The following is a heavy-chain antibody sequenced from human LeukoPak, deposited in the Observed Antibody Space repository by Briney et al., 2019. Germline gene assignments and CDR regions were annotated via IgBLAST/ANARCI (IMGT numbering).Heavy chain of an antibody. CDR1: GVTFRNAS. Sequence: GGTLRLSCAASGVTFRNASMTCVRQAPGKGLEWVGRIKSKTDGGTTDSPAPVKDRYTISRDNSKTTRYLQMNSLQTEDTAVFYCTTGIPRYCSSLSCPPGYWGQGTLVTVSS. V-gene: IGHV3-15*01. CDR3: TTGIPRYCSSLSCPPGY. D-gene: IGHD2-2*01. J-gene: IGHJ4*02. CDR2: IKSKTDGGTT.